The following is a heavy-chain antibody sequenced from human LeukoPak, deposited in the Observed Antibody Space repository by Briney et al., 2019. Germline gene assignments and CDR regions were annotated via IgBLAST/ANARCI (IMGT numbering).Heavy chain of an antibody. CDR2: INHSGST. Sequence: SETLSLTCAVYGGSFSGYYWSWIRQPPGKGLEWIGEINHSGSTNYNPSLKSRVTISVDTSKNQFSLKLSSVTAVDTAVYYCARVVSPIATPYYYYGMDVWGQGTTVTVSS. D-gene: IGHD2-21*01. V-gene: IGHV4-34*01. CDR3: ARVVSPIATPYYYYGMDV. J-gene: IGHJ6*02. CDR1: GGSFSGYY.